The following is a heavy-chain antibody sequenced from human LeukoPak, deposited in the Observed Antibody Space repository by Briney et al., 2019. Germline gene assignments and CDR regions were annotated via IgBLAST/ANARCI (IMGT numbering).Heavy chain of an antibody. Sequence: ASVKVSCKASGDTFTGYYIHWVRQAPGQGLEWMGWINPNSGGTNYAQKFQGRVTMTRNTSISTAYMEVSRLRSDDTAMYYCARDHCSGGRCYSEGADNNYWGQGTLVTVSS. CDR3: ARDHCSGGRCYSEGADNNY. V-gene: IGHV1-2*02. D-gene: IGHD2-15*01. CDR1: GDTFTGYY. CDR2: INPNSGGT. J-gene: IGHJ4*02.